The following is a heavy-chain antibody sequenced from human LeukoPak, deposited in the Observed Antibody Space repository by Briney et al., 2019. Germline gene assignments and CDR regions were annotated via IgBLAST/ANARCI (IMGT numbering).Heavy chain of an antibody. CDR3: ARDSYYYDSSGYPDAFDI. Sequence: SETLSLTCTVSGGSISSYYWSWIRQPPGKGPEWIGYIYYSGSTNYNPSLKSRVTISVDTSKNQFSLKLSSVTAADTAVYYCARDSYYYDSSGYPDAFDIWGQGTMVTVSS. CDR1: GGSISSYY. CDR2: IYYSGST. J-gene: IGHJ3*02. V-gene: IGHV4-59*01. D-gene: IGHD3-22*01.